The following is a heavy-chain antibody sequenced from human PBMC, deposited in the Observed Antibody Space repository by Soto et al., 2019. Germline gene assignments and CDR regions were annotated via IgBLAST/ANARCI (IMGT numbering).Heavy chain of an antibody. Sequence: PGESLKISCKGSGYSFTSYWIGWVRQMPGKGLEWMGSIYPGDSDTTYRPSFQGQVTISADKSISTAYLQWSGLKAPDTAMYYCARKGGYCSGGSCYSPHGMDVWGQGTTVTVSS. J-gene: IGHJ6*02. CDR1: GYSFTSYW. CDR3: ARKGGYCSGGSCYSPHGMDV. D-gene: IGHD2-15*01. CDR2: IYPGDSDT. V-gene: IGHV5-51*01.